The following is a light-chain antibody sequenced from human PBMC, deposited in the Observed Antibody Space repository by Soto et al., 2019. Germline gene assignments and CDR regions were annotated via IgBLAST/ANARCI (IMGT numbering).Light chain of an antibody. Sequence: EIVLTQSPGTLSLSPGERANLYCRASQSVSSSYLAWYQQKPGQAPRLLIYGASSRATGIPDRFSGSGSGTDFTLTISRLEPEDFAVYYCQQYGSSPRTFGQGTEVDI. CDR1: QSVSSSY. CDR2: GAS. CDR3: QQYGSSPRT. J-gene: IGKJ1*01. V-gene: IGKV3-20*01.